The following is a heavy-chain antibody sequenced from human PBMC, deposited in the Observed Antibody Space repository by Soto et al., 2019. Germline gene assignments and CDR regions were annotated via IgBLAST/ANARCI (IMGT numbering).Heavy chain of an antibody. CDR2: IYYSGRT. J-gene: IGHJ4*02. Sequence: QVQLQESGPGLVKPSQTLSLTCTVSGGSIDNYEYYWTWIRQPPGKGLEWVGYIYYSGRTNYNPSLNRLLNISLDTSKNQFSLKLTSVSAADTAMYYCDRDRSNSPDYFDFWGQGNLVTVSS. D-gene: IGHD6-6*01. V-gene: IGHV4-30-4*01. CDR3: DRDRSNSPDYFDF. CDR1: GGSIDNYEYY.